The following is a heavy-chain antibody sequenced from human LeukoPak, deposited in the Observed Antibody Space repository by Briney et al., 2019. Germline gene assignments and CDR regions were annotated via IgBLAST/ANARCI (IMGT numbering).Heavy chain of an antibody. D-gene: IGHD4-23*01. V-gene: IGHV4-38-2*02. Sequence: SETLSLACTVSGYSISSGYYWGWIRQPPGKGLEWFGSIYHSGSTYYNPSLKSRVTISVDTSKNQFSLKLSSVTAADTAVYYCARDRIYGGNSLNWFDPWGQGTLVTVSS. J-gene: IGHJ5*02. CDR1: GYSISSGYY. CDR3: ARDRIYGGNSLNWFDP. CDR2: IYHSGST.